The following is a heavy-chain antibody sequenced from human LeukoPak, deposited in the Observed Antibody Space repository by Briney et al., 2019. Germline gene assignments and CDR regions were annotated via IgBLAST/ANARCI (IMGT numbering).Heavy chain of an antibody. CDR2: IYSGGST. CDR1: GFTVNSNY. D-gene: IGHD5-24*01. Sequence: PGGSLRLSCAASGFTVNSNYMSWVRQAPGKGLEWVSVIYSGGSTYYADSVKGRFTISRDNSKNTVYLQMNSLRAEDTAVYYCARESSGWLQLFDYWGQGTLVTVFS. CDR3: ARESSGWLQLFDY. J-gene: IGHJ4*02. V-gene: IGHV3-66*01.